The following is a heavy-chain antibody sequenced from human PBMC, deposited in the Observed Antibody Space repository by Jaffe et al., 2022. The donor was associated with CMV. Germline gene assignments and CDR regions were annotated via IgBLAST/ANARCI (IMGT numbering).Heavy chain of an antibody. D-gene: IGHD2-21*01. J-gene: IGHJ4*02. V-gene: IGHV3-23*04. CDR3: AKDQGHVKHINGSTFDY. Sequence: VQLVESGGGLAQPGGSLGLSCAASGFTFSSYAMNWVRQAPGKGLEWVSYISESGETTYYADSVKGRFTISRDKSKNTLFLQMNSLRAEDTAVYYCAKDQGHVKHINGSTFDYWGQGTLVIVSS. CDR2: ISESGETT. CDR1: GFTFSSYA.